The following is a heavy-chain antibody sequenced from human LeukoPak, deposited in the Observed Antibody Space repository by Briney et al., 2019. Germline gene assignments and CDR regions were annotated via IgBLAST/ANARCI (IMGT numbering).Heavy chain of an antibody. J-gene: IGHJ4*02. V-gene: IGHV3-23*01. CDR2: ISGSGSTI. Sequence: PGGSLRLSCAASGFTFSSYAMSWVRQAPGKGLEWVSAISGSGSTIYYADSVKGRFTISRDNAKNSLYLQMNSLRAEDTAVYYCAKGTGTTGESYFDYWGQGTLVTVSS. CDR3: AKGTGTTGESYFDY. CDR1: GFTFSSYA. D-gene: IGHD1-1*01.